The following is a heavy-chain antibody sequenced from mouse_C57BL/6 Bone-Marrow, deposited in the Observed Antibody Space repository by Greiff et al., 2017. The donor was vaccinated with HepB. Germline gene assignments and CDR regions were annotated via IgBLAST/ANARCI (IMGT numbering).Heavy chain of an antibody. CDR1: GYTFTSYW. CDR3: ARELRDAMDY. V-gene: IGHV1-64*01. D-gene: IGHD2-12*01. CDR2: IHPNSGST. J-gene: IGHJ4*01. Sequence: QVQLQQPGAELVKPGASVKLSCKASGYTFTSYWMHWVKQRSGQGLEWIGMIHPNSGSTNYNEKFKSKATLTVDNSSSTTYMQLNSLTSEDSAVYCCARELRDAMDYWGQGTAVTVSS.